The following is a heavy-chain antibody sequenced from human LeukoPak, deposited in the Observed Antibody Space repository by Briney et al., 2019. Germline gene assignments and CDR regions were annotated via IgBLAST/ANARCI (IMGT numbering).Heavy chain of an antibody. Sequence: QPGGSLRLSCAASGFTFSSYWMSWVRQAPGKGLGWVAHIRQDGGEKYYVDSVKGRFTISRDNAKNSLYLQMNSLRAEDTAVYYCAGTLTYYYDSSGYMETYAFDIWGQGTMVTVSS. D-gene: IGHD3-22*01. CDR3: AGTLTYYYDSSGYMETYAFDI. CDR2: IRQDGGEK. CDR1: GFTFSSYW. V-gene: IGHV3-7*01. J-gene: IGHJ3*02.